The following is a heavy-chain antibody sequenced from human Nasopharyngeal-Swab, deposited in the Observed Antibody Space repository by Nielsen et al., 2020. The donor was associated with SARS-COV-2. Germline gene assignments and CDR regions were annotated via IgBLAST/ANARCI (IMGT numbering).Heavy chain of an antibody. J-gene: IGHJ4*02. V-gene: IGHV1-46*01. CDR1: GYSFTSYY. D-gene: IGHD6-19*01. CDR3: AKTIAVAGVFDY. CDR2: INPTGGST. Sequence: ASVKVSCKASGYSFTSYYMHWVRQAPGQGLEWMGIINPTGGSTTYAQKLQGRVTMTRDTSTSTVYMELSSLRSEDTAVYYCAKTIAVAGVFDYWGQGTLVTVSS.